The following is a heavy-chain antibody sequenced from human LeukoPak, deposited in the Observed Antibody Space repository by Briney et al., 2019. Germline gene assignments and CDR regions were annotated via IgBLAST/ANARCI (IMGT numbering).Heavy chain of an antibody. CDR1: GGSFSGYY. J-gene: IGHJ3*02. CDR2: INHSGST. CDR3: ARGRRSRLRYFDWLTSAFDI. D-gene: IGHD3-9*01. V-gene: IGHV4-34*01. Sequence: KPSETLSLTCAVYGGSFSGYYWSWIRQPPGKGLEWIWEINHSGSTNYNPSLKSRVTISVDTSKYQCSLKLSSVTAADTAVYYCARGRRSRLRYFDWLTSAFDIWGQGTMVTVSS.